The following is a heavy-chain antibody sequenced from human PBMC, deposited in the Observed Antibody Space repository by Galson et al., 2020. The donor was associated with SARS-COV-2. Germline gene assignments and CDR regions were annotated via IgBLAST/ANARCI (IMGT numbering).Heavy chain of an antibody. J-gene: IGHJ4*02. CDR1: GFTFSSYT. Sequence: GESLKISCAASGFTFSSYTMNWVRQAPGKGLEWVSSIVSSTPYMFYADSLKGRFTISRDNAKNSLYLQMNSLRAEDTAVYYCARAEGTSFDYWGQGTLVTVSS. CDR2: IVSSTPYM. V-gene: IGHV3-21*01. CDR3: ARAEGTSFDY.